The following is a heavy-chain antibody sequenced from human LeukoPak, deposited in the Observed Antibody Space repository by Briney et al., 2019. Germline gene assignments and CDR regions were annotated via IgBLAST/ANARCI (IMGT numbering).Heavy chain of an antibody. V-gene: IGHV3-23*01. CDR3: AKDQVVPTHLFDY. D-gene: IGHD2-21*01. J-gene: IGHJ4*02. Sequence: GGSLRLSCAASGFIFSSFAMSWVRQAPGKGLEWVSVISGSGGSTDYADSVKGRFTISRDNSKKTLYLQMNSLRAEDTAVYYCAKDQVVPTHLFDYWGQGTLVTVSS. CDR2: ISGSGGST. CDR1: GFIFSSFA.